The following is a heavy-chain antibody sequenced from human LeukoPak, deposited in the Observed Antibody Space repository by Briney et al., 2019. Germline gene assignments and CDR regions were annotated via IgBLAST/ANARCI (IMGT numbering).Heavy chain of an antibody. CDR3: ARDGTFRLDY. CDR1: GFSFSNHW. D-gene: IGHD1-26*01. J-gene: IGHJ4*02. Sequence: GRSLRLSCAASGFSFSNHWMTWVRQAPGKGLEWVANIKQDGSDKNHVDSVKGRFTISRDNAKNTLYLQMNSLRAEDTALYYCARDGTFRLDYWGQGTLVSVSP. CDR2: IKQDGSDK. V-gene: IGHV3-7*05.